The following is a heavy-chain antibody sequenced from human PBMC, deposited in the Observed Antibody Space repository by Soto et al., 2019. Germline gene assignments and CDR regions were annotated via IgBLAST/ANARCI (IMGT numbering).Heavy chain of an antibody. D-gene: IGHD2-8*01. Sequence: ASVKVSCKASGYTFTSYGISWVRQPPGQGLEWKGWISAYNGNTNYAQKLQGRVTMTTDTSTSTAYMELRSLRSDDTAVYYCARDNGAPVESTFDHGGRGTGETVAS. CDR2: ISAYNGNT. V-gene: IGHV1-18*01. J-gene: IGHJ4*02. CDR3: ARDNGAPVESTFDH. CDR1: GYTFTSYG.